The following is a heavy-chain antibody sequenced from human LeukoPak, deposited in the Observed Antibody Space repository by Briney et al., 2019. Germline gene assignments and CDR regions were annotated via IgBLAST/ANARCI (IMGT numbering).Heavy chain of an antibody. J-gene: IGHJ4*02. CDR2: ISSNSSYI. CDR1: GFSFSDYA. Sequence: GGSLRLSCAASGFSFSDYAMHWVRQAPGKGLEWVSSISSNSSYIYYADSVKGRFTISRDNAKNSLYLQMNSLRAEDTAVYYCARADEYSSSFDYWGQGTLVTVSS. CDR3: ARADEYSSSFDY. D-gene: IGHD6-6*01. V-gene: IGHV3-21*01.